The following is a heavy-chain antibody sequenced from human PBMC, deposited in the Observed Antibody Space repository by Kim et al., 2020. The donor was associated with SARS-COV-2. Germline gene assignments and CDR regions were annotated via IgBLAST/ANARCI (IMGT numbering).Heavy chain of an antibody. V-gene: IGHV3-15*01. J-gene: IGHJ4*02. CDR3: TTDYYEPREFDY. D-gene: IGHD3-22*01. Sequence: DYAAPVKGRFTISRDDSKNTLYLQMNSLKTEDTAVYYCTTDYYEPREFDYWGQGTLVTVSS.